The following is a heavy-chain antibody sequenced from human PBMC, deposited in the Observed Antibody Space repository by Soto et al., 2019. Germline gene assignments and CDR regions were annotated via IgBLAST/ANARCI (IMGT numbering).Heavy chain of an antibody. CDR1: GFTLSSYA. Sequence: VQLLESGGGLVQPGGSLRLTCAVYGFTLSSYAMNWVRQAPGKGREWVAGISGSDDSTRYADSAKGRFTITRDNSKNTLYLQMNSLRVGDTAVYYCAKGKPGVILAVPLDCWGQGSLVTVSS. D-gene: IGHD2-2*01. J-gene: IGHJ4*02. CDR3: AKGKPGVILAVPLDC. V-gene: IGHV3-23*01. CDR2: ISGSDDST.